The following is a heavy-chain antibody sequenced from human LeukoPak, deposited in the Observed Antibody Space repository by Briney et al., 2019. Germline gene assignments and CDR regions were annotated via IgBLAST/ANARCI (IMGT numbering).Heavy chain of an antibody. V-gene: IGHV4-4*07. CDR3: ARIVGAIDY. J-gene: IGHJ4*02. D-gene: IGHD1-26*01. Sequence: SETLSLTCTVSRGSISSYYWSSIRQPAGKELEWIWRIYTSGSTNYNPSLKNRVTMSVDTSKNQFSLKLSSVTAADTAVYYCARIVGAIDYWGQGTLVTVSS. CDR1: RGSISSYY. CDR2: IYTSGST.